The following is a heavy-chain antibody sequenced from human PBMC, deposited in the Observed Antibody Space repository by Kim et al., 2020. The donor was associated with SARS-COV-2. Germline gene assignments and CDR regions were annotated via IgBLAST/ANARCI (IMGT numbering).Heavy chain of an antibody. D-gene: IGHD3-10*01. CDR2: ISYDGSNK. CDR1: GFTFSSYG. CDR3: AKVYYAMDY. J-gene: IGHJ4*02. V-gene: IGHV3-30*18. Sequence: GGSLRLSCAASGFTFSSYGMHWVRQAPGKGLEWVAVISYDGSNKYYADSVKGRFTISRDNSKNTLYLQMNSLRAEDTAVYYCAKVYYAMDYWGQGTLVTV.